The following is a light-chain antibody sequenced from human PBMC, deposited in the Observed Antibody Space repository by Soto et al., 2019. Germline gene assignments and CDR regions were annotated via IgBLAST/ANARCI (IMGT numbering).Light chain of an antibody. J-gene: IGLJ2*01. V-gene: IGLV1-40*01. CDR1: SSNIGAGYD. CDR2: GNS. CDR3: QSYDSSLSGVV. Sequence: QSVLTQPPSVSWAPGQRVTISCTGSSSNIGAGYDVHWYQQLPGTAPKLLIYGNSNRPSGVPDRFSGSKSGTSASLAITGLQAEDEADYYCQSYDSSLSGVVLGGGTKLTVL.